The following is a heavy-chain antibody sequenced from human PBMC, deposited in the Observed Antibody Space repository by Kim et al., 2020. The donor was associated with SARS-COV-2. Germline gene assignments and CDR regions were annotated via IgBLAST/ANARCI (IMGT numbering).Heavy chain of an antibody. V-gene: IGHV4-39*01. Sequence: LKSRVTVSVDTSKNQFSLKLSSVTAADTAVYYCASKVTGYYDSSGHLDYWGQGTLVTVSS. D-gene: IGHD3-22*01. J-gene: IGHJ4*02. CDR3: ASKVTGYYDSSGHLDY.